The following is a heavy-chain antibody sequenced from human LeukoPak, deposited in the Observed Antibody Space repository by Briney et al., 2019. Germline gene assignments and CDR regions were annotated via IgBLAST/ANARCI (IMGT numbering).Heavy chain of an antibody. V-gene: IGHV3-48*01. Sequence: SVKGRFTISRDNAKNSLYLQMNSLRAEDTAVYYCARGGFDTSGWIDYWGQGALVTVSS. J-gene: IGHJ4*02. D-gene: IGHD6-19*01. CDR3: ARGGFDTSGWIDY.